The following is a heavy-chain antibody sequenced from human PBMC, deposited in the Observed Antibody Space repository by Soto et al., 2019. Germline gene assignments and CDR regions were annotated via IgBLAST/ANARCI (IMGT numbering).Heavy chain of an antibody. V-gene: IGHV4-61*08. CDR3: ARHTVSYDILTGYEVTGNNWFDP. D-gene: IGHD3-9*01. CDR2: IYYSGIT. CDR1: GDSISNAGYY. J-gene: IGHJ5*02. Sequence: PSETLSLTCTVSGDSISNAGYYWSWIRQHPGKGLKWIGYIYYSGITNYNPSLKSRVTISVDTSKNQFSLKLSSVTAADTAVYYCARHTVSYDILTGYEVTGNNWFDPWGQGTLVTVSS.